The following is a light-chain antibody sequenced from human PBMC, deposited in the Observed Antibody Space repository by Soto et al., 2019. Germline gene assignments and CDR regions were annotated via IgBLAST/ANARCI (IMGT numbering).Light chain of an antibody. V-gene: IGLV2-8*01. CDR2: EVV. J-gene: IGLJ1*01. CDR1: KNDIGVYDF. Sequence: QSALTQPPSASGSPGQSVTISCTGTKNDIGVYDFVSWYQHHPGKAPRLIIYEVVQRPSGVPDRFSGSKSGNTASLTVSGLQAADEADYSCKSYAGSNTYVFGSGTKVTVL. CDR3: KSYAGSNTYV.